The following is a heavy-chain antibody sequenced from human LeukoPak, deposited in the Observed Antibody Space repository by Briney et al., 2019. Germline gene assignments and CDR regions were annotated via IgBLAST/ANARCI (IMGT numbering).Heavy chain of an antibody. CDR1: GFTFSNYA. Sequence: GGSLRLSCAASGFTFSNYAMHWVRQGPGKGLEWVAIMSNDGSNEKYADSVRGRFTISRDNSKNTLYLQMNSLRAEDTAVYYCAREYYYDSSGLHYWGQGTLVTVSS. CDR3: AREYYYDSSGLHY. D-gene: IGHD3-22*01. CDR2: MSNDGSNE. V-gene: IGHV3-30*04. J-gene: IGHJ4*02.